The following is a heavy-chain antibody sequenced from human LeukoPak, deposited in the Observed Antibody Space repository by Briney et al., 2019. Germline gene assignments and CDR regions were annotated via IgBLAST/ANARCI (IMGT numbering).Heavy chain of an antibody. D-gene: IGHD4-17*01. CDR1: GFTFSSYT. J-gene: IGHJ4*02. V-gene: IGHV3-21*01. CDR3: ATWDDYGDFVAFEY. CDR2: ISSSATYI. Sequence: PGGSLRLSCGGSGFTFSSYTMNWVRQAPGRGLEWVASISSSATYIYYADSVRGRFTISRDDAKKSAFLHMNSLRAEDTAVYFCATWDDYGDFVAFEYWGQGTLVTVSS.